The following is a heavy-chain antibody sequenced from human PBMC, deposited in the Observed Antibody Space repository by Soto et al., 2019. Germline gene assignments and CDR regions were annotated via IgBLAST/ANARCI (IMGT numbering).Heavy chain of an antibody. CDR2: ITPTGAT. CDR1: GFTFTNYA. D-gene: IGHD6-19*01. CDR3: ARTDKFNSQSSGWANRFDY. V-gene: IGHV3-23*01. J-gene: IGHJ4*02. Sequence: EMQLLESGGGLVQPGGSLRLFCAASGFTFTNYAMTWVRQAPGKGLEWVSTITPTGATFYGDTVKGRFTISRDNSRSTVFLQMSSLRAEDTAMYDCARTDKFNSQSSGWANRFDYWGQGTLVTVSS.